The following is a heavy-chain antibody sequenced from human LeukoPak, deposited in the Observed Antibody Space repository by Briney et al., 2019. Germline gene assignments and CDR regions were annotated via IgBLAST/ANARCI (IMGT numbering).Heavy chain of an antibody. CDR1: GFTVSSNY. Sequence: PGGSLRLSCAASGFTVSSNYMSWVRRAPGKGLEWVSVIYSGGSTYYADSVKGRFTISRDNSKNTLYLQMNSLRAEDTAVYYCARDPVTMVRGVNDYWGQGTLVTVSS. D-gene: IGHD3-10*01. V-gene: IGHV3-66*01. J-gene: IGHJ4*02. CDR2: IYSGGST. CDR3: ARDPVTMVRGVNDY.